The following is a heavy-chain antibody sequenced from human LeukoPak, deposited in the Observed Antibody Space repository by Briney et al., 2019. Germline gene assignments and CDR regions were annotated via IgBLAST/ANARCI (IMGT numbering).Heavy chain of an antibody. CDR3: ARALVGATRVDY. CDR2: IYTSGST. CDR1: GGSISSSGYY. Sequence: SETLSLTCTVSGGSISSSGYYWSWIRQPPGTGLEWIGRIYTSGSTNYNPSLKSRVTISVDTSKNQFSLKLSSVTAADTAVYYCARALVGATRVDYWGQGTLVTVSS. D-gene: IGHD1-26*01. J-gene: IGHJ4*02. V-gene: IGHV4-61*02.